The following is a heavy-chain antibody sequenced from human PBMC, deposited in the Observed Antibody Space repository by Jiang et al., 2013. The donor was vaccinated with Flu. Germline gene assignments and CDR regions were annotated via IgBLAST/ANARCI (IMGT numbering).Heavy chain of an antibody. D-gene: IGHD3-3*01. V-gene: IGHV4-38-2*02. CDR1: GYSISSAY. J-gene: IGHJ4*02. CDR2: SIIWGH. Sequence: SGYSISSAYIGAGSGSPQGRGWSGLRLSIIWGHLLXPSLKSRLTISLDTSKNQFSLKLRSVTAADTAVYYCARVERTIFGVIIPWDYWGQGILVTVSS. CDR3: ARVERTIFGVIIPWDY.